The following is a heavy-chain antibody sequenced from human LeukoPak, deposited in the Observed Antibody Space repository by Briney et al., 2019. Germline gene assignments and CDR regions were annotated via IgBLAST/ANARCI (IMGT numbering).Heavy chain of an antibody. CDR1: GYSFTGYW. V-gene: IGHV5-51*01. Sequence: KPGESLKIPCKGSGYSFTGYWIGWVRQMPGKGLEWMGIIYPGDSDTKYSPSFQGQVTISADKSISTAYLQWSSLKASDTAMYYCARRRDGYSWRDFDYWGQGTLVTVSS. CDR3: ARRRDGYSWRDFDY. CDR2: IYPGDSDT. J-gene: IGHJ4*02. D-gene: IGHD5-24*01.